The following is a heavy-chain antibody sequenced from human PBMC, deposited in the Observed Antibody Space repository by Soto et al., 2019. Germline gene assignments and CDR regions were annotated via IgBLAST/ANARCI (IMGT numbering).Heavy chain of an antibody. V-gene: IGHV3-30*03. CDR3: AQPTGDYYYGMDV. Sequence: QVQLVESGGGVVQPGRSLRLSCAASRFTFSSYGMHWVRQAPGKGLEWVAVISYDGSNKYYADSVKGRFTISRDNSKNTLYLQMNSLRAEDTAVYYCAQPTGDYYYGMDVWGQGTTVTVSS. J-gene: IGHJ6*02. CDR1: RFTFSSYG. D-gene: IGHD2-8*02. CDR2: ISYDGSNK.